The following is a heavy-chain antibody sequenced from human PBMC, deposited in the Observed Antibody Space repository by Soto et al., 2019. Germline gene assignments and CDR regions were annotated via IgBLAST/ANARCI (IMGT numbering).Heavy chain of an antibody. V-gene: IGHV3-15*07. J-gene: IGHJ4*02. Sequence: EVQLVESGGGLVESGGSLRLSCAASGFTFNGAWMNWVRQGPRKGLEWVGRVKSKVNGETIDYAAPVKGRFTISRDDSRNTVYLQMNRLGTEDTAMYYCSADLPDWGAYAFDYWGQGALVTVSS. CDR3: SADLPDWGAYAFDY. CDR2: VKSKVNGETI. D-gene: IGHD3-16*01. CDR1: GFTFNGAW.